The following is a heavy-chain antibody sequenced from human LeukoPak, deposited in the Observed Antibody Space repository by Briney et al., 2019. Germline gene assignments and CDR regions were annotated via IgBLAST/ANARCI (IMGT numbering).Heavy chain of an antibody. CDR3: AKDRLPSIVVVPAVLDY. CDR1: GSTFGIYA. Sequence: GSLRLSCAASGSTFGIYAMGWFRQPPGKGLGWVSAISGSGGSTYYADSVKGRFTISRDNSKNTLYLQMNSLRAEDTAVYYCAKDRLPSIVVVPAVLDYWGQGTMVTVSS. D-gene: IGHD2-2*01. J-gene: IGHJ4*02. V-gene: IGHV3-23*01. CDR2: ISGSGGST.